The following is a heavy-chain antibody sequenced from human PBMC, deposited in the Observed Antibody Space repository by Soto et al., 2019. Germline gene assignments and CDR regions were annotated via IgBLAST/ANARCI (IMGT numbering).Heavy chain of an antibody. Sequence: GGSLRLSCAASGFTFSSYGMHWVRQAPGKGLEWVAVIWYDGSNKYYADSVKGRFTISRDNSKNTLYLQMNSLRAEDTAVYYCARDLKQWLVSFAFDPSGQGTLVTVSS. CDR2: IWYDGSNK. CDR3: ARDLKQWLVSFAFDP. CDR1: GFTFSSYG. D-gene: IGHD6-19*01. J-gene: IGHJ5*02. V-gene: IGHV3-33*01.